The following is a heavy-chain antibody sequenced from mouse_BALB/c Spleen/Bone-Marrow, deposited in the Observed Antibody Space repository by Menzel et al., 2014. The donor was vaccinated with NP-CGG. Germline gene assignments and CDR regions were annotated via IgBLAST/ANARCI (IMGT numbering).Heavy chain of an antibody. D-gene: IGHD2-3*01. CDR1: GFDFSRYW. CDR2: INPDSSTI. CDR3: SRLGYYGGFAY. V-gene: IGHV4-1*02. J-gene: IGHJ3*01. Sequence: EVKLMESGGGLVQPGGSLKLSCAAPGFDFSRYWMSWVRQAPGKGLEWIGEINPDSSTINYTPSLKDKFIISRDDAKNTLYLQMSKVRSEDTALYYCSRLGYYGGFAYWGQGTLVTASA.